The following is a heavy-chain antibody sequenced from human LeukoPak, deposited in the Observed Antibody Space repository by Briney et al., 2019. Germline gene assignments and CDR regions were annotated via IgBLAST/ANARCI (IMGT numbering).Heavy chain of an antibody. V-gene: IGHV3-9*01. CDR1: GFTFDDYA. Sequence: GGSLRLSCAASGFTFDDYAMHWVRQAPGKGLEWVSGISWNSGSIGYADSVKGRFTISRDNSKNTLYLQMDSLRAEDTAVYYCARDRAWNYFDYWGQGTLVTVSS. D-gene: IGHD3-3*01. CDR3: ARDRAWNYFDY. CDR2: ISWNSGSI. J-gene: IGHJ4*02.